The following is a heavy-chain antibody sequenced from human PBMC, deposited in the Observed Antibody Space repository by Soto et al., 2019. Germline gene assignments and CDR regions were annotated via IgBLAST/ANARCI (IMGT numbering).Heavy chain of an antibody. CDR2: IYYSGST. CDR3: ASYVWGSYRDDAFDI. J-gene: IGHJ3*02. D-gene: IGHD3-16*02. CDR1: GGSISSSSYY. V-gene: IGHV4-39*01. Sequence: SETLSLTCTVSGGSISSSSYYWGWIRQPPGKGLEWIGIIYYSGSTYYNPSLKSRVTISVDTSKNQFSLKLSSVTAADTAVYYCASYVWGSYRDDAFDIWGQGTMVTVSS.